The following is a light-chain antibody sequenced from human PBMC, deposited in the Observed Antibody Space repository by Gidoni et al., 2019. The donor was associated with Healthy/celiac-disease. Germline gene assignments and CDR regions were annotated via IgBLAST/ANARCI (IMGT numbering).Light chain of an antibody. CDR1: QSLLHSNGYNY. J-gene: IGKJ2*02. V-gene: IGKV2-28*01. Sequence: DIVMTQSPLALPVTTGEPASISCRSSQSLLHSNGYNYLDWYLQKPGQSPQLLIYLGSNRASGVPDRFSGSGSGTDFTQTISRVEAEDVGVYYCMQALQTPRTFGQGTKLEIK. CDR3: MQALQTPRT. CDR2: LGS.